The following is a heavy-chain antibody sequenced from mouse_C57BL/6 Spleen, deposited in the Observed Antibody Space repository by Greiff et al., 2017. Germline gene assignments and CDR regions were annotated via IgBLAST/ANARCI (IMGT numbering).Heavy chain of an antibody. CDR3: EYYGSSFAMDY. CDR2: IYPGDGDT. Sequence: VQLQQSGPELVKPGASVKISCKASGYAFSSSWMNWVKQRPGKGLEWIGRIYPGDGDTNYNGKFKGKATLTADKSSSTAYMQLSSLTSEDSAVYFCEYYGSSFAMDYWGQGTSVTVSS. CDR1: GYAFSSSW. V-gene: IGHV1-82*01. D-gene: IGHD1-1*01. J-gene: IGHJ4*01.